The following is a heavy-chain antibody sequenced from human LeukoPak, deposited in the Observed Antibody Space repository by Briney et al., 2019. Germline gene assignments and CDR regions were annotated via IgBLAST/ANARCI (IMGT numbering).Heavy chain of an antibody. Sequence: GGSLRLSCAASGFTVSSNSMSWVRQAPGKGLEWVSILYSGGDIYYADSGKGRFTISRDNSKNTLYLQMNRLRAEATAMYYCARGRTNFDSWGQGKLVTVSS. CDR1: GFTVSSNS. J-gene: IGHJ4*02. V-gene: IGHV3-53*01. CDR3: ARGRTNFDS. CDR2: LYSGGDI.